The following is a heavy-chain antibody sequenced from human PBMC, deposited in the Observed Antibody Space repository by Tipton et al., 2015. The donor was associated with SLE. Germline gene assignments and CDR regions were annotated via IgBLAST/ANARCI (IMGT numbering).Heavy chain of an antibody. CDR3: ARGAVMPTNTWFDT. CDR2: ITPSGGST. CDR1: GYTFTSHN. V-gene: IGHV1-46*01. Sequence: QVQLVQSGAEVKKPGASVKVSCETSGYTFTSHNIHWVRQAPGQGLEWMGIITPSGGSTRYAQRFQGRVTMTRDTSTRTIYMELSRLTSEDTAVYYCARGAVMPTNTWFDTWGQGTLVTVSS. J-gene: IGHJ5*02. D-gene: IGHD3-16*01.